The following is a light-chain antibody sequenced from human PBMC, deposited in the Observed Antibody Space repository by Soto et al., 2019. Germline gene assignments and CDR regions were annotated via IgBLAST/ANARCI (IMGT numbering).Light chain of an antibody. V-gene: IGKV3-15*01. CDR3: PQYNNWPPWT. J-gene: IGKJ1*01. CDR1: QSVSNN. Sequence: ILMTQSPATLSVSPGERATLSCRASQSVSNNLAWYQQKPGQAPRLLIYDASTRATGIPARFSGSGSGTEFTLTLSGLQSEDFAVYYCPQYNNWPPWTVGEGTKVEIK. CDR2: DAS.